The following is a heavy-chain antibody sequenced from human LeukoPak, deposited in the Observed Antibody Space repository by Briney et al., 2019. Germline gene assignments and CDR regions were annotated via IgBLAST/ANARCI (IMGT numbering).Heavy chain of an antibody. D-gene: IGHD6-13*01. J-gene: IGHJ4*02. CDR2: ISWNSGSI. V-gene: IGHV3-9*01. CDR1: GFTFDDYA. Sequence: HSGGSLRLSCAASGFTFDDYAMHWVRHAPGKGLEWVSGISWNSGSIGYADSVKGRFTISRDNAKNSLYLQMNSLRAEDTALYYCAKDGAAGTGGYFDYWGQGTLVTVSS. CDR3: AKDGAAGTGGYFDY.